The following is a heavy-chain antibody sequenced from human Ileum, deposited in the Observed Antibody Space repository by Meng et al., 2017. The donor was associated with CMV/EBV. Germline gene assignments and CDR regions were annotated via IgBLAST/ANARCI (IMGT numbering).Heavy chain of an antibody. D-gene: IGHD3-3*01. J-gene: IGHJ4*02. CDR1: GFTFSDYY. CDR2: ISSSGSAI. V-gene: IGHV3-11*01. Sequence: GGSLRLSCAASGFTFSDYYMSWIRQAPGKGLEWVSYISSSGSAIYYADSVKGRFTISRDNSQNTLYLQMNSLRVEDTAIYFCARGAAFGVTAPDYWGQGTLVTVSS. CDR3: ARGAAFGVTAPDY.